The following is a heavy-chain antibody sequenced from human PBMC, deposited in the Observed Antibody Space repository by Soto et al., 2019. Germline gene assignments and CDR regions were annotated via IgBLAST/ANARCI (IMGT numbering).Heavy chain of an antibody. J-gene: IGHJ4*02. Sequence: ASVKVSCKASGYSFSDYSINWVRQAPGQGLEWMGWMNPKSGHTAHAQKIQGRVTLTRDTSINTVYMELSSLTSGDTAVYFCARRIPYGKFDSCGQATQVTVSS. V-gene: IGHV1-8*01. CDR2: MNPKSGHT. CDR1: GYSFSDYS. D-gene: IGHD1-1*01. CDR3: ARRIPYGKFDS.